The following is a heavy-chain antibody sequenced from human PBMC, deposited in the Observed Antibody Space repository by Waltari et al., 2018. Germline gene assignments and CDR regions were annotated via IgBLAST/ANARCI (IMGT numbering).Heavy chain of an antibody. CDR3: ARCSLDYYYYGMDV. J-gene: IGHJ6*02. CDR1: GYTFTGYY. Sequence: QVQLVQSGAEVKKPGASVKVSCKASGYTFTGYYMHWVRPAPGQGLEWMGRIKPSSGGTNYAQKVKGRVTMTRETSISTADMELSRLRSDDTAVYYCARCSLDYYYYGMDVWGQGTTVTVSS. CDR2: IKPSSGGT. V-gene: IGHV1-2*06.